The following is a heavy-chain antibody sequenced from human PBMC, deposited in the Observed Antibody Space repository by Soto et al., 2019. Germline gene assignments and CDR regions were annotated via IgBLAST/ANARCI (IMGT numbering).Heavy chain of an antibody. J-gene: IGHJ6*02. D-gene: IGHD2-15*01. CDR1: GGSISSGDYY. CDR3: ARDVTPSKKILYGMDV. CDR2: IYYSGST. Sequence: SETLSLTCTVSGGSISSGDYYWSWIRQPPGKGLEWIGYIYYSGSTYYNPSLKSRVTISVDTSKNQFSLKLSSVTAADTAVYYCARDVTPSKKILYGMDVWGQGTTVTVSS. V-gene: IGHV4-30-4*01.